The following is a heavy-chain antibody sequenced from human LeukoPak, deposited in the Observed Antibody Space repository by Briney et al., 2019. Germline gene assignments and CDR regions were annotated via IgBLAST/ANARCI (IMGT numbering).Heavy chain of an antibody. V-gene: IGHV3-23*01. CDR2: ISGSGGST. CDR3: AKFPEDYYGSGSYYGGYYYYYMDV. Sequence: GGSLRLSCAASGFTFSGYAMNWVRQAPGKGLEWVSAISGSGGSTYYADSVKGRFTISRDNSKNTLYLQMNSLRDEDTAVYYCAKFPEDYYGSGSYYGGYYYYYMDVWGKGTTVTVSS. D-gene: IGHD3-10*01. J-gene: IGHJ6*03. CDR1: GFTFSGYA.